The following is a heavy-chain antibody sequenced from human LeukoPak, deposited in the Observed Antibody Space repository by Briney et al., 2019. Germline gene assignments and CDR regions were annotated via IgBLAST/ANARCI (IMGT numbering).Heavy chain of an antibody. V-gene: IGHV4-59*01. Sequence: SETLSLTCTVSGGSISSYYWSLIRQPPGKGLEWIGYIYYSGSTNYNPSLKSRVTISVDTSKNQFSLKLSSVTAADTAVYYCAIGSGYGPFDYWGQGTLVTVSS. CDR3: AIGSGYGPFDY. D-gene: IGHD3-22*01. J-gene: IGHJ4*02. CDR2: IYYSGST. CDR1: GGSISSYY.